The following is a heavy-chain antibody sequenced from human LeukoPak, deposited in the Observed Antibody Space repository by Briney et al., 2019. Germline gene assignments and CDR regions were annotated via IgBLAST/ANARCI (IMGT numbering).Heavy chain of an antibody. V-gene: IGHV4-39*01. CDR1: GGSISSSSYY. J-gene: IGHJ4*02. CDR2: IYYSGST. D-gene: IGHD1-14*01. CDR3: ARQRKMMKTVDY. Sequence: PSETLSLTCTVSGGSISSSSYYWGWIRQPPGKGLEWIGSIYYSGSTYYSPSLKSRVTISVDTSKNQFSLKLSSVTAADTAVYYCARQRKMMKTVDYWGQGTLVTVSS.